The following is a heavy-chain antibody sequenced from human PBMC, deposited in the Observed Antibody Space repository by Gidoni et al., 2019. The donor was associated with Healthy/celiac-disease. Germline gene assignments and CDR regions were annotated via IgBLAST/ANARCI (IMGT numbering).Heavy chain of an antibody. CDR2: IYYSGST. Sequence: QVQLQESGPGLVKPSQTLSLTCTVSGGSISSGGYYCSWIRQHPGKGLEWIGYIYYSGSTYYNPSLKSRVTISVDTSKNQFSLKLSSVTAADTAVYYCAREYCSGGSCYSGVGYFDYWGQGTLVTVSS. J-gene: IGHJ4*02. CDR3: AREYCSGGSCYSGVGYFDY. CDR1: GGSISSGGYY. D-gene: IGHD2-15*01. V-gene: IGHV4-31*03.